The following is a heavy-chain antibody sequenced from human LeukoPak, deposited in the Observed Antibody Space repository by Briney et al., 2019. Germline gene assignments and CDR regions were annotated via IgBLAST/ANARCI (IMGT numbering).Heavy chain of an antibody. Sequence: PGGSLRLSCAASGFTFSSYSMSWVRQAPGKGLEWVSSISSSSSYIYYADSVKGRFTISRDNAKNSLYLQMNSLRAEDTAVYYCARVRVPAAICFDYWGQGTLVTVSS. CDR2: ISSSSSYI. CDR1: GFTFSSYS. V-gene: IGHV3-21*01. J-gene: IGHJ4*02. CDR3: ARVRVPAAICFDY. D-gene: IGHD2-2*01.